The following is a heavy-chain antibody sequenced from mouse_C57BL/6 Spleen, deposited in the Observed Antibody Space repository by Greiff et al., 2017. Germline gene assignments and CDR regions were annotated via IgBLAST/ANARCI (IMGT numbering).Heavy chain of an antibody. CDR3: ARRGYGSRYFDV. V-gene: IGHV1-52*01. CDR1: GYTFTSYW. CDR2: IDPSDSET. D-gene: IGHD1-1*01. J-gene: IGHJ1*03. Sequence: QVQLKQSGAELVRPGSSVKLSCKASGYTFTSYWMHWVTQRPIQGLEWIGNIDPSDSETHYNQKFKDKATLTVDKSSSTAYMQLSSLTSEDSAVYYCARRGYGSRYFDVWGTGTTVTVAS.